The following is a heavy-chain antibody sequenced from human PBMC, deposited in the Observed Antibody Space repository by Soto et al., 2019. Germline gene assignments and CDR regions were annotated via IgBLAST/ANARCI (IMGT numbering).Heavy chain of an antibody. CDR2: IIPISGTA. J-gene: IGHJ6*02. CDR1: GGTFSSYA. Sequence: QVQLVQSGAEVKKPGSSVKVSCKASGGTFSSYAISWVRQAPGQGLEWMGGIIPISGTANYAQKFQGRVTITADESTSTAYMELSSLRSEDTAVYYCARDHHIVVVPAAIGYWYGMDVWGQGTTVTVSS. CDR3: ARDHHIVVVPAAIGYWYGMDV. D-gene: IGHD2-2*01. V-gene: IGHV1-69*01.